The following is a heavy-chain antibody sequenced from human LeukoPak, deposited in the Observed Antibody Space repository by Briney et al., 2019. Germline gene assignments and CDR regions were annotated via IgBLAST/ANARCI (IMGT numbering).Heavy chain of an antibody. J-gene: IGHJ5*02. Sequence: SGPTLVKPTQTLTLTCTFSGFSLSTSGVGVGWIRQPPGKALEWIGYIYYSGSTNYNPSLKSRVTISVDTSKNQFSLKLSSVTAADTAVYYCARQPAGQQLVLGWFDPWGQGTLVTVSS. CDR3: ARQPAGQQLVLGWFDP. CDR2: IYYSGST. CDR1: GFSLSTSGVG. V-gene: IGHV4-61*05. D-gene: IGHD6-13*01.